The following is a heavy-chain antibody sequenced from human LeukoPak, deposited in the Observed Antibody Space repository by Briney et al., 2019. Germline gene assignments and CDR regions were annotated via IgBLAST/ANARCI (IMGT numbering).Heavy chain of an antibody. J-gene: IGHJ5*01. V-gene: IGHV4-34*01. CDR2: INHSGST. CDR1: GGSFSGYY. D-gene: IGHD3-10*01. Sequence: KPSETLSLTCAVYGGSFSGYYWSWIRQPPGKGLEWIGEINHSGSTNYNPSLKSRVTISVDTSKNQFSLKLSSVTAADTAVYYCARGIWFGELTFGSWGQGTLVTVSS. CDR3: ARGIWFGELTFGS.